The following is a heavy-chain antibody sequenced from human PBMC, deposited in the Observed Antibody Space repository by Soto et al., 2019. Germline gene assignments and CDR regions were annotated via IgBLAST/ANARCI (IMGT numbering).Heavy chain of an antibody. V-gene: IGHV3-21*01. J-gene: IGHJ4*02. Sequence: PGGSLRLSCVSSGFTFSSYGMNWVRRSPTKGLEWVSSISGGGSFSFFPDSLKGRFTISRDNARNSVTLEMNNLRVEDTATYYCATGLTDYGDFDYWGQGAQVTVSS. CDR2: ISGGGSFS. CDR1: GFTFSSYG. CDR3: ATGLTDYGDFDY. D-gene: IGHD4-17*01.